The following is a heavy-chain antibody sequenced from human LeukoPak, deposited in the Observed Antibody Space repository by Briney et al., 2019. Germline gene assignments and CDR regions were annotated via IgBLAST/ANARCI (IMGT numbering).Heavy chain of an antibody. CDR3: ARGPPISVDTAMVLSRATNEGIDY. CDR2: INHSGST. Sequence: PSETLSLTCAVYGGSFSGYYWSWIRQPPGKGLEWIGEINHSGSTNYNPSLKSRVTISVDTSKNQFSLKLTSVTAADTAVYYCARGPPISVDTAMVLSRATNEGIDYWGQGTLVTVSS. J-gene: IGHJ4*02. CDR1: GGSFSGYY. D-gene: IGHD5-18*01. V-gene: IGHV4-34*01.